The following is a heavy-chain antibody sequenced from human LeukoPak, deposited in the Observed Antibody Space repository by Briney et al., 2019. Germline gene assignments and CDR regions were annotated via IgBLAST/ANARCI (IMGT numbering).Heavy chain of an antibody. J-gene: IGHJ5*02. CDR3: AHRRDPPRMFPRGAPTDYDFWSGQKGPSPTSNWFDP. CDR1: GFSLSTSGVG. V-gene: IGHV2-5*02. CDR2: IYWDDDK. D-gene: IGHD3-3*01. Sequence: SGPTLVKPTQTLTLTCTFSGFSLSTSGVGVGWIRQPPGKALEWLALIYWDDDKRYSPSLKSRLTITKDTSKNQVVLTMTNMDPVDTATYYCAHRRDPPRMFPRGAPTDYDFWSGQKGPSPTSNWFDPWGQGTLVTVSS.